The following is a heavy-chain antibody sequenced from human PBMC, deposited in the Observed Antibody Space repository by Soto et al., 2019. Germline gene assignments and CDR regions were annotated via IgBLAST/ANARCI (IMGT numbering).Heavy chain of an antibody. Sequence: QVQLVESGGGVVQPGRSLRLSCEASGITFSTFGMQWVRQAPGKGLEWVAGIWYDGSNKVYVDSVKGRFTISRDNSNKMLYLQMNSLRAEDTAVYYCAASPKQDDDFDMWGQGTMVTVSS. CDR1: GITFSTFG. V-gene: IGHV3-33*01. CDR2: IWYDGSNK. J-gene: IGHJ3*02. CDR3: AASPKQDDDFDM.